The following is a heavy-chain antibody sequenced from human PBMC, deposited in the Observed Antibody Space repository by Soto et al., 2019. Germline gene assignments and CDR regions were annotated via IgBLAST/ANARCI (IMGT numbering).Heavy chain of an antibody. V-gene: IGHV3-48*04. Sequence: GGSLRLSCAASGFTFSSYSMNWVRQAPGKGLEWVSYISSSSSTIYYADSVKGRFTISRDNAQNALYLQMTSLRAEDTAVYYCAREGWPRAYWGQGTLVTVSS. J-gene: IGHJ4*02. D-gene: IGHD2-15*01. CDR2: ISSSSSTI. CDR1: GFTFSSYS. CDR3: AREGWPRAY.